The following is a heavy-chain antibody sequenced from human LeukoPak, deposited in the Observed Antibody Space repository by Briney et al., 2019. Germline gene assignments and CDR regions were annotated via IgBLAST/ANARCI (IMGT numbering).Heavy chain of an antibody. CDR1: GFTFSSYG. V-gene: IGHV3-48*01. J-gene: IGHJ6*03. CDR3: AGLAAWGHYLSYHMDV. D-gene: IGHD7-27*01. Sequence: GGSLRLSCAASGFTFSSYGMHWVRQAPSKGLEWVSYISSSSKTIYYADSVKGRFTISRDNADNFLYLQMTSLTADDTAIYYCAGLAAWGHYLSYHMDVWGKGTTVIVSS. CDR2: ISSSSKTI.